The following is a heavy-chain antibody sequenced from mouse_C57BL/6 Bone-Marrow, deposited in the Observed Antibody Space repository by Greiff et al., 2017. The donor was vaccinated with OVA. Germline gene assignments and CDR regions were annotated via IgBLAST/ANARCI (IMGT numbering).Heavy chain of an antibody. Sequence: QVQLQQLGAELVMPGASAKLSRKAPGYPFTSYWMHWVSQSSGQGFEWVGEIDPSDSYTNYSQKFKGTSTLPVDKSSSPSYMQLSRLTSEGSAVYYCARGEYWGQGTSVTVSS. V-gene: IGHV1-69*01. J-gene: IGHJ4*01. CDR1: GYPFTSYW. CDR2: IDPSDSYT. CDR3: ARGEY.